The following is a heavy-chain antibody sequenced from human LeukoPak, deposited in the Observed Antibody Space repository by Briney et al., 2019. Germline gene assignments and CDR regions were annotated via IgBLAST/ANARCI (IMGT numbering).Heavy chain of an antibody. CDR1: GGSISSSSYY. Sequence: KPSETLSLTCTVSGGSISSSSYYWGWIRQPAGKGLEWIGSIYYSGSTYYNPSLKSRVTISVDTSKNQFSLNLGSVTAADTAGYYCARLYYDSSGYYQICYFDYWGQGTLVTVSS. D-gene: IGHD3-22*01. V-gene: IGHV4-39*01. J-gene: IGHJ4*02. CDR2: IYYSGST. CDR3: ARLYYDSSGYYQICYFDY.